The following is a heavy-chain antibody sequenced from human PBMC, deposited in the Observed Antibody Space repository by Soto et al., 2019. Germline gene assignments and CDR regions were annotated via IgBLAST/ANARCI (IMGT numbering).Heavy chain of an antibody. Sequence: ESGPTLVNPTQTLTLTCTFSGFSLSTSGMGVSWIRQPPGKALEWLARIDWDDDRYYSTSLKTRLTISKDTSKNQVVLTMTNMDPVDAATYYCARIPKYSNGWYYFDYWGHGTLVTVSS. CDR2: IDWDDDR. V-gene: IGHV2-70*11. CDR3: ARIPKYSNGWYYFDY. J-gene: IGHJ4*01. CDR1: GFSLSTSGMG. D-gene: IGHD6-19*01.